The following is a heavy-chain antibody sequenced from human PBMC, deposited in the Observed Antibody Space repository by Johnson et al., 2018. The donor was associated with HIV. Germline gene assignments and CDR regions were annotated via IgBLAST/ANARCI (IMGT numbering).Heavy chain of an antibody. CDR1: GFTFSSYA. Sequence: QVQLVESGGGVVQPGRSLRLSCAASGFTFSSYAMHWVRQAPGKGLEWVAVISYDGSNKYYADSVKGRFTISRDNSKNTLYLQMNSLRAGDSAVYYCARVGGSWMLDAFDIWGQGTVVTVSS. CDR3: ARVGGSWMLDAFDI. D-gene: IGHD3-10*01. V-gene: IGHV3-30*04. J-gene: IGHJ3*02. CDR2: ISYDGSNK.